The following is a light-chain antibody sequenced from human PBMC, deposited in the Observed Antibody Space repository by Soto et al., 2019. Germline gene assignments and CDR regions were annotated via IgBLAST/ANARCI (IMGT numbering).Light chain of an antibody. J-gene: IGLJ2*01. CDR1: KLGNKN. V-gene: IGLV3-1*01. CDR3: QAWDTGTVI. CDR2: QDY. Sequence: SYELTQPPSVSVSPGQTASITCSGNKLGNKNVCWYQQKTGQSPVLFIYQDYLRPSGVPERCSGSNSGNTATLTISGTQAMDDADYYCQAWDTGTVIFGGGTKLTVL.